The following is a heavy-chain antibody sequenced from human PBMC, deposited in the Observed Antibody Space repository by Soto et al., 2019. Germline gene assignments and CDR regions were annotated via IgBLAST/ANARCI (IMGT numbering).Heavy chain of an antibody. CDR3: ASGKDYAEGGY. D-gene: IGHD4-17*01. CDR2: ISSSSSTI. CDR1: GFTFSSYS. Sequence: EVQLVESGGGLVQPGGSLRLSCAASGFTFSSYSMNWVCQAPGKGLEWVSYISSSSSTIYYADSVKGRFTISRDNAKNSLYLQMNSQRDEHTAVYYCASGKDYAEGGYWGQGTLVTVSS. J-gene: IGHJ4*02. V-gene: IGHV3-48*02.